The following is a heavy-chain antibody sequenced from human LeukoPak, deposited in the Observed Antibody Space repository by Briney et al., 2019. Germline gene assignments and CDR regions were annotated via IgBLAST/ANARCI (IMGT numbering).Heavy chain of an antibody. Sequence: GGSLRLPCAASGFTFDDYAMHWVRQAPGKGLEWVSGISWNSGSIGYADSVKGRFTISRDNAKNSLYLQMNSLRAEDTALYYCAKGTGYSSGYVDYWGQGTLVTVSS. CDR1: GFTFDDYA. CDR2: ISWNSGSI. J-gene: IGHJ4*02. CDR3: AKGTGYSSGYVDY. V-gene: IGHV3-9*01. D-gene: IGHD6-19*01.